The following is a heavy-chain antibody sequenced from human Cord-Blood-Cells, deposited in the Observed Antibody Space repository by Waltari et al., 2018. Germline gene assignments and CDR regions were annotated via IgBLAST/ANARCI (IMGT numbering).Heavy chain of an antibody. CDR1: GGSFSGYY. V-gene: IGHV4-34*01. CDR2: INHSGST. CDR3: ARGRTYSSLFDY. J-gene: IGHJ4*02. Sequence: QVQLQQWGAGLLKPSETLSLTCAVYGGSFSGYYWSWIRQPPGKGLEWIGEINHSGSTNYNPSLKSRVTISVDTSKNQFSLKLSSVTAADTAVYYCARGRTYSSLFDYWGQGTLVTVSS. D-gene: IGHD6-6*01.